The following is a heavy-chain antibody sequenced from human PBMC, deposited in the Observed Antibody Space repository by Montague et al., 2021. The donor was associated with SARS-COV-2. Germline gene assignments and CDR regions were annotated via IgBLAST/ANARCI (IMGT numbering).Heavy chain of an antibody. V-gene: IGHV4-59*11. D-gene: IGHD1-1*01. CDR2: IYYSGII. CDR1: GDSIRSHY. Sequence: SETLSLTCTVSGDSIRSHYWTWIRQPPGKGLEWIGYIYYSGIINSNPSLKSRVSTSIDTSKNQFSLRLSSVTAADTAVYYCARVILTGTTANYFDYWGQGTLVTVSS. CDR3: ARVILTGTTANYFDY. J-gene: IGHJ4*02.